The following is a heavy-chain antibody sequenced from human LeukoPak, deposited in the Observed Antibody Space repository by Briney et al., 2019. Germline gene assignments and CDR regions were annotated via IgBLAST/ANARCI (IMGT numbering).Heavy chain of an antibody. CDR3: AKDTNYYGSGSSLLDY. CDR1: GFTFSSYA. V-gene: IGHV3-23*01. D-gene: IGHD3-10*01. Sequence: GGSLRLSCAASGFTFSSYAMSWVRQAPGKGLEWVPAISGSGGSTYYADSVKGRFTISRDNSKNTLYLQMNSLRAEDTAVYYCAKDTNYYGSGSSLLDYWGQGTLVTVSS. CDR2: ISGSGGST. J-gene: IGHJ4*02.